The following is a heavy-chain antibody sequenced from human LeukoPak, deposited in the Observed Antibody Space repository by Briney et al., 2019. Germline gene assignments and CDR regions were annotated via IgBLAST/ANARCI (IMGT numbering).Heavy chain of an antibody. J-gene: IGHJ4*02. CDR3: ARDSDYGSGSCYGY. D-gene: IGHD3-10*01. CDR1: GFTVSSNY. Sequence: GGSLRLSCAASGFTVSSNYMSWVRQAPGKGLEWVSVIYSGGSTYYADSVKGRFTISRDNSKNTLYLQMNSLRAEDTAVYYCARDSDYGSGSCYGYWGQGTLVTVSS. V-gene: IGHV3-53*01. CDR2: IYSGGST.